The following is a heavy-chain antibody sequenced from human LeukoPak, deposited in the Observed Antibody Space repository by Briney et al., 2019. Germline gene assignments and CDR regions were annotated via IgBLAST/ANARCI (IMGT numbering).Heavy chain of an antibody. V-gene: IGHV3-23*01. CDR2: ISGSGGST. CDR1: GFTFSSYA. D-gene: IGHD6-19*01. CDR3: AKDTASIGWYP. J-gene: IGHJ5*02. Sequence: GGSLRLSCAASGFTFSSYAMSWVRQAPGKGLEWVSDISGSGGSTYYADSVKGRFTISRENSKNTLYLQMNSLRAEDTAVYYCAKDTASIGWYPWGQGTLVTVSS.